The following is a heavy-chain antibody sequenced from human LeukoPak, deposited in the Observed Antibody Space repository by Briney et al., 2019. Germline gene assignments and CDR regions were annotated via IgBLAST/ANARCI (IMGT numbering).Heavy chain of an antibody. V-gene: IGHV3-15*01. CDR1: GSTFSNAW. CDR2: IKSKTDGGTT. J-gene: IGHJ4*02. Sequence: GGSLRLSCAASGSTFSNAWMSWVRQAPGKGLEWVGRIKSKTDGGTTDYAAPVKGRFTISRDDSKNTLYLQMNSLKTEDTAVYYCTTDPTCYDFWSGYFSTPYYFDYWGQGTLVTVSS. D-gene: IGHD3-3*01. CDR3: TTDPTCYDFWSGYFSTPYYFDY.